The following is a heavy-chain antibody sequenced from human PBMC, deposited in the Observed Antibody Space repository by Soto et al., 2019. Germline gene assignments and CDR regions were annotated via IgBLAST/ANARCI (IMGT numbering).Heavy chain of an antibody. CDR2: IKSKTAGGTT. Sequence: PXVCLRLSCAACGFSFSNAGMSRVRQAPGKGLEWVGRIKSKTAGGTTNYAAAVEGRFTISRDDSIDTVYLQMNSLKPEDTAVYSCATDTYDSLWAQRTLVTVSS. J-gene: IGHJ4*02. V-gene: IGHV3-15*01. D-gene: IGHD3-22*01. CDR3: ATDTYDSL. CDR1: GFSFSNAG.